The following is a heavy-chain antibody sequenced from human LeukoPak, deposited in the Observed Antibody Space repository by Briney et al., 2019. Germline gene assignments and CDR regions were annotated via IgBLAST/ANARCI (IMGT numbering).Heavy chain of an antibody. Sequence: ETLSLTCTVSGVSISGYYWSWIRQPAGKGLEWIGRIHTSGGTNYNPSLKSRVTMSVDTSKNQFSLKLSSVTAADTAVYYCARSVIGSGHVDYWGQGTLVTVSS. CDR3: ARSVIGSGHVDY. CDR2: IHTSGGT. J-gene: IGHJ4*02. D-gene: IGHD6-19*01. CDR1: GVSISGYY. V-gene: IGHV4-4*07.